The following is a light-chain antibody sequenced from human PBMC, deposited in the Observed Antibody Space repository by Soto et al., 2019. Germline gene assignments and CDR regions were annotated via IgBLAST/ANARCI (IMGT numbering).Light chain of an antibody. CDR3: GSYTGSSTPYV. V-gene: IGLV2-14*03. Sequence: QSALTQPASVSGSPGQSIAISCTGTSSDVGSYNYVCWYQHHPGKAPKMMIYDVSNRPSGVSNRFSGSKSGNTASLTISGLQAEDEADYYRGSYTGSSTPYVFGTGTKLTVL. J-gene: IGLJ1*01. CDR1: SSDVGSYNY. CDR2: DVS.